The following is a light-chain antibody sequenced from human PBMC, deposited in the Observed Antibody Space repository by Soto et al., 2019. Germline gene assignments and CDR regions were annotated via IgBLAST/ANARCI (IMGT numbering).Light chain of an antibody. Sequence: QSVLTQPASVSGSPGQSITISCTGTSSDVGGYNYVSWYQQYPGKAPKLMIYGVSYRPSGVSNRFSGSKSGNTASLTISGLQAEDEADYYCNSYAGSSYVFGTGTKVTV. CDR3: NSYAGSSYV. J-gene: IGLJ1*01. CDR2: GVS. V-gene: IGLV2-14*01. CDR1: SSDVGGYNY.